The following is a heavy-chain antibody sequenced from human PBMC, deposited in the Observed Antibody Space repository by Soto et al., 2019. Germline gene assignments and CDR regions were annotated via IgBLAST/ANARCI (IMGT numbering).Heavy chain of an antibody. CDR1: GFTFSSYA. D-gene: IGHD3-3*01. CDR3: AKDRISELRFLEWYSQGYYYGMDV. V-gene: IGHV3-23*01. J-gene: IGHJ6*02. Sequence: GGSLRLSCAASGFTFSSYAMSWIRQAPGKGLEWVSAISGSGGSTYYADSVKGRFTISRDNSKNTLYLQMNSLRAEDTAVYYCAKDRISELRFLEWYSQGYYYGMDVWGQGTTVTVSS. CDR2: ISGSGGST.